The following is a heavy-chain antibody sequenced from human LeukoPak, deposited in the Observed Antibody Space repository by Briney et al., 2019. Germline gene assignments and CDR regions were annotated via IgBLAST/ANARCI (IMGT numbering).Heavy chain of an antibody. CDR3: ATRERYCSSTSCYEWFDP. V-gene: IGHV3-23*01. Sequence: GGSLRLSCAASGFTFSTYAMSWVHQAPGKGLEWVSGISDSGGSTYYADSVKGRFTISRDNSKNTLYLQMNSLRAEDTAVYYCATRERYCSSTSCYEWFDPWGQGTLVTVSS. CDR2: ISDSGGST. J-gene: IGHJ5*02. CDR1: GFTFSTYA. D-gene: IGHD2-2*01.